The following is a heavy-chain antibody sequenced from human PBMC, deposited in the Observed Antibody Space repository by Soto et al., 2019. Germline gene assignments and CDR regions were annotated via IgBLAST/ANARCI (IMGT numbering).Heavy chain of an antibody. CDR3: AFRDGSYKSRGYFDY. J-gene: IGHJ4*02. CDR2: INSDGSST. D-gene: IGHD3-22*01. V-gene: IGHV3-74*01. CDR1: GFTFSSYW. Sequence: EVQLVESGGGLVQPGGSLRLSCAASGFTFSSYWMHWVRQAPGKGLVWVSRINSDGSSTSNADSVKGRFTISRDNAKNLLYLQRNVLGAEATVFYCGAFRDGSYKSRGYFDYWGQGTLVTVSS.